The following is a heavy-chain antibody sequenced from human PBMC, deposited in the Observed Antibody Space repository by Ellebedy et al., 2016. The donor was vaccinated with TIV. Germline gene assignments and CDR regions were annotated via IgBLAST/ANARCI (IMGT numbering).Heavy chain of an antibody. CDR3: ARQRDSSSSGVINLFDP. J-gene: IGHJ5*02. CDR2: INPSGGST. D-gene: IGHD6-6*01. Sequence: ASVKVSCXASGYTFTSYYMHWVRQAPGQGLEWMGIINPSGGSTSYAQKFQGRVTMTRDTSTSTVYMELSSLRSEDTAVYYCARQRDSSSSGVINLFDPWGQGTLVTVSS. CDR1: GYTFTSYY. V-gene: IGHV1-46*01.